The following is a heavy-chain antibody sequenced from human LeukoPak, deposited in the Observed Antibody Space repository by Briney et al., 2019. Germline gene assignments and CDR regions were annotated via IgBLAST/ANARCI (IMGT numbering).Heavy chain of an antibody. CDR1: GFTFSDYA. J-gene: IGHJ4*02. CDR3: ARDATQYLRYGYFDS. V-gene: IGHV3-21*01. Sequence: GGSLRLSCAASGFTFSDYALGWVRQAPGKGLEWVSSINNVASHIYYADSVRGRFTISRDNAKNSVSLQMNNLRAEDTAVYYCARDATQYLRYGYFDSWGQGILVTVSS. D-gene: IGHD3-9*01. CDR2: INNVASHI.